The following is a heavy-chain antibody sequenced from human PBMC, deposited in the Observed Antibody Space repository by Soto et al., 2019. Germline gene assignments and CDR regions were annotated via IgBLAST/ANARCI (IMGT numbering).Heavy chain of an antibody. D-gene: IGHD6-19*01. CDR3: AKDGQWLPHYYFDY. V-gene: IGHV3-30*18. CDR1: GFTFSSYG. Sequence: GGSLRLSCAASGFTFSSYGMHWVRQAPGKGLEWVAVISYDGSNKYYADSVKGRFTISRDNSKNTLYLQMNSLRAEDTAVYYCAKDGQWLPHYYFDYWGQGTLVTVSS. J-gene: IGHJ4*02. CDR2: ISYDGSNK.